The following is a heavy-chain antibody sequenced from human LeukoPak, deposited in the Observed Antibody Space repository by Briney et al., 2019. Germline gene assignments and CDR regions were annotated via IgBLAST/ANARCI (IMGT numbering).Heavy chain of an antibody. CDR2: ISSSSSYI. J-gene: IGHJ3*02. CDR1: GFTFSSYE. V-gene: IGHV3-21*01. CDR3: TAQAGDAFDI. Sequence: GGSLRLSCAASGFTFSSYEMNWVRQAPGKGLEWVSSISSSSSYIYYADSVKGRFTISRDDAKNSLYLKMNSLRAEDTAVYYCTAQAGDAFDIWGQGTMVTVSS.